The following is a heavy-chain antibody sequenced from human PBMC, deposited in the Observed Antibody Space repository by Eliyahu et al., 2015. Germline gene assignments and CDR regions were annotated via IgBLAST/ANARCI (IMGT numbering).Heavy chain of an antibody. CDR1: GFSFSSDA. CDR3: ARNQYGTVDY. V-gene: IGHV3-23*04. Sequence: EVQLVESGGGLVQPGGSQRLSCEGSGFSFSSDAMSWVRQAPGKGLEWVSSISGNGGATYYADSVKGRFTISRDNSKDTLYLQMNSLRAEDTAVYYCARNQYGTVDYWGQGTLVTVSS. D-gene: IGHD4-17*01. J-gene: IGHJ4*02. CDR2: ISGNGGAT.